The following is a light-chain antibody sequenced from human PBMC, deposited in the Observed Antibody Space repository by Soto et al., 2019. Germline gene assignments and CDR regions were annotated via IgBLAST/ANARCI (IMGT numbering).Light chain of an antibody. CDR2: GAS. Sequence: EIVLTQSPGTLSLSPGERATLSCRASQSVSSSLAWYQQKPGQAPRLLIYGASSRATGIPDRFSGSGSGTDFTLTISRLEPEDFAVYYCQQYGSSPPLTFGGGTKGEIK. V-gene: IGKV3-20*01. CDR1: QSVSSS. CDR3: QQYGSSPPLT. J-gene: IGKJ4*01.